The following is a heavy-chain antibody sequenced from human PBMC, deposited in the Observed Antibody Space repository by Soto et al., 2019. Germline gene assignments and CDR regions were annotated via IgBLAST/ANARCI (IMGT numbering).Heavy chain of an antibody. Sequence: QVHLVQSGAEVKKPGSSVKVSCKASGGTFSNYAITWVRQAPGQGLEWLGRIIPIFGSVTFAQKFQGRITLTADASTTTVYMELSSLRSDDTAVYYWAKDGGKDGYFGNWFDPWGQGTQVTVSS. CDR1: GGTFSNYA. V-gene: IGHV1-69*15. CDR3: AKDGGKDGYFGNWFDP. CDR2: IIPIFGSV. J-gene: IGHJ5*02. D-gene: IGHD5-12*01.